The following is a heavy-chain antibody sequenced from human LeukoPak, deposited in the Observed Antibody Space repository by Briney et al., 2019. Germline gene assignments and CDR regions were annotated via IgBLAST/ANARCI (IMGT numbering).Heavy chain of an antibody. J-gene: IGHJ6*04. CDR1: GFTYNTYS. CDR3: AELGITMIGGV. CDR2: ISSSGSTI. D-gene: IGHD3-10*02. Sequence: PGGSLRLSCAASGFTYNTYSMNWVRQAPGKGLEWVSYISSSGSTIYYADSVKGRFTISRDNAKNSLYLQMNSLRAEDTAVYYWAELGITMIGGVWGKGTTVTISS. V-gene: IGHV3-48*04.